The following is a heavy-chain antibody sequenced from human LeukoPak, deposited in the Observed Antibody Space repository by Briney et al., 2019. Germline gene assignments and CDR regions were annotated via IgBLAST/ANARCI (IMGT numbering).Heavy chain of an antibody. J-gene: IGHJ4*02. CDR3: ARSAYCGSSCHYYFDY. V-gene: IGHV3-74*01. D-gene: IGHD2-21*01. Sequence: GGSLRLSCAASGFTFNTYLMHWVRQVPGKGLVWVSRIDTVGSSTSYADSVKGRFAISRDNAQNTLYLQMDSLGAEDTAVYYCARSAYCGSSCHYYFDYWGQGTLVTVSS. CDR2: IDTVGSST. CDR1: GFTFNTYL.